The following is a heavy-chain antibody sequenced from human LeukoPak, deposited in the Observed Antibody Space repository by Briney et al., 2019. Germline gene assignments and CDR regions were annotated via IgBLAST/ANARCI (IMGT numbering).Heavy chain of an antibody. D-gene: IGHD3-10*01. CDR3: ARLPRSGKYYFDY. J-gene: IGHJ4*02. CDR1: GGSVSSGSYY. CDR2: IYYSGST. V-gene: IGHV4-61*01. Sequence: PSETLSLTCTVSGGSVSSGSYYWSWIRQPPGKGLEWIGYIYYSGSTNYNPSLKSRVTISVDTSENQFSLKLSSVTAADTAVYYCARLPRSGKYYFDYWGQGTLVTVSS.